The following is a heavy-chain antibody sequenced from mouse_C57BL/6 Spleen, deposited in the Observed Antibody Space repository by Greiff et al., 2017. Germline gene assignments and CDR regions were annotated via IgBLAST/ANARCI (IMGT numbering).Heavy chain of an antibody. CDR3: STLSTVVATRYCDV. CDR2: IYPGDGDT. D-gene: IGHD1-1*01. J-gene: IGHJ1*03. V-gene: IGHV1-80*01. CDR1: GYAFSRYW. Sequence: VQLQQSGAELVKPGASVKISCKASGYAFSRYWMNWVKQRPGKGLEWIGQIYPGDGDTNYNGKFKGKATLTADKSSSTAYMHLSSLTSEDSAVDFCSTLSTVVATRYCDVWGTGTTGTVSS.